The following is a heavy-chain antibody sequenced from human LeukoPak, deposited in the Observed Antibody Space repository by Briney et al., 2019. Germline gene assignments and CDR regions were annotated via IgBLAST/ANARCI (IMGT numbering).Heavy chain of an antibody. CDR1: GYTFTSYD. CDR2: MNPNSGNT. D-gene: IGHD6-13*01. CDR3: ARNGCEYSSSCSGWFDP. J-gene: IGHJ5*02. V-gene: IGHV1-8*01. Sequence: GASVKVSCKASGYTFTSYDINWVRQATGQGHEWMGWMNPNSGNTGYAQKFQGRVTMTRKTSISTAYMELSSLRSEDTAVYYCARNGCEYSSSCSGWFDPWGQGTLVTVSS.